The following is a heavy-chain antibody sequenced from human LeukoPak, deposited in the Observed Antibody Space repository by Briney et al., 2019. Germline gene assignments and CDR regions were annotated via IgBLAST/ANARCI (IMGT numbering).Heavy chain of an antibody. CDR2: LFTGGNA. J-gene: IGHJ4*02. CDR3: ARGLRWDSGNDWGPEH. V-gene: IGHV4-4*07. CDR1: GDSMNGYY. D-gene: IGHD5-12*01. Sequence: SETLSLTCSVSGDSMNGYYWIWIRQTAGKGLEWIGRLFTGGNAECNPSLKSRVTMSEETSKSQFSLKLTSVTAADTAIYYCARGLRWDSGNDWGPEHWGQGVLVTVSS.